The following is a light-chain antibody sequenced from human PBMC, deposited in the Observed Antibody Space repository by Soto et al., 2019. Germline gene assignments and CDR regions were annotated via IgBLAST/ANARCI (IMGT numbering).Light chain of an antibody. J-gene: IGKJ1*01. V-gene: IGKV1-5*01. Sequence: DIQMTQSPSTLSASVRDKVTITCRDSQSITIWLAWYQQKPGKAPKLLIFDASNLESGVPSRFSGSGSGTEFTLTICSLQPDDFATYYCQHYNSFSWTFGQGTKV. CDR1: QSITIW. CDR2: DAS. CDR3: QHYNSFSWT.